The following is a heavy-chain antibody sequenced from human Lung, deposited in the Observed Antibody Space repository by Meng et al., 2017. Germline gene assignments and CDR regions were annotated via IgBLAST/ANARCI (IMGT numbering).Heavy chain of an antibody. D-gene: IGHD4-11*01. CDR3: ARGPTTMAHDFDY. CDR2: INHSGST. CDR1: GGSFSDYY. Sequence: QGQLQQWGAGLLKPSETRSLTCVVSGGSFSDYYWSWIRQPPGKELEWIGEINHSGSTNYNPSLESRATISVDASQNNLSLKLSSVTAADSAVYYCARGPTTMAHDFDYWGQGTLVTVSS. J-gene: IGHJ4*02. V-gene: IGHV4-34*01.